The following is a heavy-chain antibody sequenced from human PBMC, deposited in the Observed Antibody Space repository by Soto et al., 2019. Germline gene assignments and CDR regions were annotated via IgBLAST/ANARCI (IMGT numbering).Heavy chain of an antibody. J-gene: IGHJ4*02. D-gene: IGHD3-22*01. CDR1: GGSISSYY. Sequence: SETLSLTCTVSGGSISSYYWSWIRQPPGKGLEWIGYIYYSGSTNYNPSLKSRVTISVDTSKNQFSLKLSSVTAADTAMYYCAGRASRYYYDSSGYFDYWGQGTLVTVSS. CDR3: AGRASRYYYDSSGYFDY. CDR2: IYYSGST. V-gene: IGHV4-59*01.